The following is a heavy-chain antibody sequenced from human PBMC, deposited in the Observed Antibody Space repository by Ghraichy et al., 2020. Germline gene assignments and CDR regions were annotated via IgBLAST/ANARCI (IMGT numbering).Heavy chain of an antibody. J-gene: IGHJ4*02. CDR2: ISTSGDTT. CDR1: GFTFTDCS. D-gene: IGHD6-13*01. CDR3: AKDSAYSSGWYDFDY. Sequence: GGSLRLSCSASGFTFTDCSLSWVRQAPGMGLEWVSSISTSGDTTYYSDSVKGRFTISRDNSRNTVYLQMNTVRADDTALYYCAKDSAYSSGWYDFDYWGQGTLVTVPS. V-gene: IGHV3-23*01.